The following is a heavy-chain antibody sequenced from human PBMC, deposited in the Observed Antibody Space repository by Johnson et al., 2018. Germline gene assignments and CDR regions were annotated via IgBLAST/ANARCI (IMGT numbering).Heavy chain of an antibody. J-gene: IGHJ6*02. CDR3: ARVPSPYCSGGSCYYYYGMDV. CDR2: IIPIFGTA. CDR1: GGTFSSYA. V-gene: IGHV1-69*01. Sequence: QVQLVESGAEVKKXGSSVKVSCKASGGTFSSYAISWVRQAPGQGLEWMGGIIPIFGTANYAQKFQGRVTITAAESTSTAYMELSSLRSEDTAVYYGARVPSPYCSGGSCYYYYGMDVWGQGTTVTVSS. D-gene: IGHD2-15*01.